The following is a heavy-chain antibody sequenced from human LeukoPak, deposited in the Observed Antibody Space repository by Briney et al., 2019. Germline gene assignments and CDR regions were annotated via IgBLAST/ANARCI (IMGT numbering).Heavy chain of an antibody. V-gene: IGHV3-13*01. D-gene: IGHD3-22*01. CDR3: ARGDSSGYRSNWYFDL. CDR2: IGTAGDT. CDR1: GFTFPSYD. Sequence: GGSLRLSCAASGFTFPSYDMHWVRQATGKSLEWVSAIGTAGDTYYPGSVKGRFTISRENTKKSLYLQMNSLRDGDTAVYYCARGDSSGYRSNWYFDLRGRGTLVTVSS. J-gene: IGHJ2*01.